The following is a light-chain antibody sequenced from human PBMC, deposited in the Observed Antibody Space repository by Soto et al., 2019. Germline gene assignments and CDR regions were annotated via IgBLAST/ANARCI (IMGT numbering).Light chain of an antibody. CDR2: GNS. V-gene: IGLV1-40*01. CDR3: QSYDSSLSGLV. J-gene: IGLJ1*01. CDR1: SSNIGAGYD. Sequence: QSVLTQPPSVSGAQGQRVTISCTGSSSNIGAGYDVHWYQQLPGTAPKLLIYGNSNRPSGVPDRFSGSKSGTSASLAITGLQAEDEADYYCQSYDSSLSGLVFGTGTKVTVL.